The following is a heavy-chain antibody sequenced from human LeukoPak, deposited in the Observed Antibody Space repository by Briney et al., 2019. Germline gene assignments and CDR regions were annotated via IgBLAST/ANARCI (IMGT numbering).Heavy chain of an antibody. J-gene: IGHJ3*02. CDR2: IYYSGST. Sequence: SETLSLTCTVSGGSISSYYWSWIRQPPGKGLEWIGYIYYSGSTNYNPSLKSRVTISVDTSKNQFSLKLSSVTAADTAVYYCARDVSSGWYPDIWGQGTMVTVSS. CDR1: GGSISSYY. D-gene: IGHD6-19*01. V-gene: IGHV4-59*01. CDR3: ARDVSSGWYPDI.